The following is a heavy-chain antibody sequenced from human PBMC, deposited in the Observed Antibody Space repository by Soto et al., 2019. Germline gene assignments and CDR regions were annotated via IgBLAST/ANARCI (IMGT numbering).Heavy chain of an antibody. CDR1: GYTLTELS. J-gene: IGHJ4*02. D-gene: IGHD3-3*01. Sequence: ASVKVSCKVSGYTLTELSMHWVRQAPGKRLEWMKGFDPEDDETIYAQKFRGRVTMTRNTSISTAYLELSILSSVDTVVYYCARTGTFSPFGVVGGGDYWGQGTLVTVFS. V-gene: IGHV1-24*01. CDR2: FDPEDDET. CDR3: ARTGTFSPFGVVGGGDY.